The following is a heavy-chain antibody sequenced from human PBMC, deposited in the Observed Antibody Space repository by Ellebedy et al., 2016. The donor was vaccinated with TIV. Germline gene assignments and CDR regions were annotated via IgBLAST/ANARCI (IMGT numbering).Heavy chain of an antibody. Sequence: ASVKVSCXASGYTFTSYAMHWVRQAPGQRLEWMGWINAGNGNTKYSQKFQGRVTITRDTSASTAYMELSSLRSEDTAVYYCARGSYYDISTGQPPNDYWGQGTLVTVSS. J-gene: IGHJ4*02. CDR2: INAGNGNT. CDR3: ARGSYYDISTGQPPNDY. CDR1: GYTFTSYA. V-gene: IGHV1-3*01. D-gene: IGHD3-9*01.